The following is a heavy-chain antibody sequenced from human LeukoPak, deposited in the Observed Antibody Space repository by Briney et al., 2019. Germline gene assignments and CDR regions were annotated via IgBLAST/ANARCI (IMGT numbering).Heavy chain of an antibody. V-gene: IGHV4-59*01. CDR1: GASISRYY. D-gene: IGHD3-22*01. J-gene: IGHJ4*02. CDR3: ARAYYYDSRGYYVYYFDY. Sequence: SETLSLTCTVSGASISRYYWSWIRQPPGKGLEWIAYIYHTGTTNSNPSLRSRVTISLDTSKHQFSLNVGSVTTADTAVYYCARAYYYDSRGYYVYYFDYWGQGTLVTVSS. CDR2: IYHTGTT.